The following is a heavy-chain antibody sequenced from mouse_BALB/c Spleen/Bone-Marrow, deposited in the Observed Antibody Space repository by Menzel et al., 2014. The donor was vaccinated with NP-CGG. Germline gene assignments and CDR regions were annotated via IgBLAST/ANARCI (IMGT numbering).Heavy chain of an antibody. Sequence: DVHLVESGGGLVKPGGSLKLSCAASGFAFSSYDMSWVRQTPEKRLEWVAYISSGGGSTYYPDTVKGRFTISRDNAKSTLYLQMSSLKSEDTAMYYRARQGYYDYDYAMDYWGQGTSVTVSS. V-gene: IGHV5-12-1*01. CDR1: GFAFSSYD. D-gene: IGHD2-4*01. CDR3: ARQGYYDYDYAMDY. CDR2: ISSGGGST. J-gene: IGHJ4*01.